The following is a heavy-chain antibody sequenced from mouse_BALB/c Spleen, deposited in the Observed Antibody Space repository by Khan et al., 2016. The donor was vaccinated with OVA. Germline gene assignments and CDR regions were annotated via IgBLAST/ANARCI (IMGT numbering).Heavy chain of an antibody. CDR3: ARPPFFSYVMGY. Sequence: QIQLVQSGPELKKPGETVKISCKASGYTFTNYGMNWVKQAPGKGLKWMGWINTYTGEPTYADDFKGRFAFSLETSASTAYLQINNLKNEDTATYFCARPPFFSYVMGYWGQGTSVTVSS. CDR1: GYTFTNYG. CDR2: INTYTGEP. J-gene: IGHJ4*01. V-gene: IGHV9-3-1*01.